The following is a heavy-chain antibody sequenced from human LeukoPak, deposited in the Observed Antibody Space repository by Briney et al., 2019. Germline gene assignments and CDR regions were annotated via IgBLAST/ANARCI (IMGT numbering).Heavy chain of an antibody. V-gene: IGHV1-18*01. J-gene: IGHJ4*02. CDR3: ARDRTLVVPAASGLDY. CDR2: ISAYNGNT. D-gene: IGHD2-2*01. CDR1: GYTFTSYG. Sequence: ASVKVSCKASGYTFTSYGISWVRQAPGQGLEWMGWISAYNGNTNYAQKLQGRVTMTTDTSTSTAYMELRSLRSDDTAVYYCARDRTLVVPAASGLDYWGQGTLVTVSS.